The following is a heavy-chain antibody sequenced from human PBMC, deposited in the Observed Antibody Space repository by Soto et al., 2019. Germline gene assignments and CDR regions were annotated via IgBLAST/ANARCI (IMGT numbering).Heavy chain of an antibody. CDR3: ARDLGGYDVYGPDS. J-gene: IGHJ4*02. V-gene: IGHV1-2*02. Sequence: QVQLVQSGAEVKEPGASVKVSCKASGHTFTDSSMHWVRQAPGQGLEWMGWINLNSGDTNYAQKFQGRVTMTWDTSINTAYMQLSRLKSDDTAMFFCARDLGGYDVYGPDSWGQGTLVTVSS. CDR2: INLNSGDT. D-gene: IGHD5-12*01. CDR1: GHTFTDSS.